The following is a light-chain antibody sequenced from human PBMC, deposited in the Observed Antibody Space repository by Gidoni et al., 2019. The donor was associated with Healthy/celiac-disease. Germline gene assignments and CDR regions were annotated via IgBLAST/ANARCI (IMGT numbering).Light chain of an antibody. CDR2: KVS. Sequence: DVVMTQSPLSLPVTLGQPASISCRSSQSLVYSDGKTYLNWFQQRPGQSPRRLMYKVSNRDSGVPDRVSGSGSGTDFTMKSSRVEAEDVGVYYWMQGTHWPWTFGQGTKVEIK. CDR3: MQGTHWPWT. V-gene: IGKV2-30*01. J-gene: IGKJ1*01. CDR1: QSLVYSDGKTY.